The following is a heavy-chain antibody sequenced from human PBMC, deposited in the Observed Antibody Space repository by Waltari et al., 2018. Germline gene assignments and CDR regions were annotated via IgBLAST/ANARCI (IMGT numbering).Heavy chain of an antibody. V-gene: IGHV4-4*07. CDR3: ARDSNYYDSSGYYFFDN. CDR2: IHASGST. CDR1: GGSISSNY. Sequence: QVQLQESGPGLVKPSETLSLTCTVSGGSISSNYWTWMRQPAGKGLVWIGRIHASGSTNYNPPLGGRVTMSVDTSKNQFSLKLSSVTAADTAVYYCARDSNYYDSSGYYFFDNWGQGILVTISS. D-gene: IGHD3-22*01. J-gene: IGHJ4*02.